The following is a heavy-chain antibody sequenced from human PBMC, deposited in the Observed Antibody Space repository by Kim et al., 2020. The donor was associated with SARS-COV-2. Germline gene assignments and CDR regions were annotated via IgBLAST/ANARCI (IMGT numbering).Heavy chain of an antibody. D-gene: IGHD3-10*01. J-gene: IGHJ4*02. CDR2: YTTGST. Sequence: YTTGSTNDNPSLTSRVTLSVDMSKNQFSLKLTSVTAADTAVYYCATESGYWGQGTLVTVSS. CDR3: ATESGY. V-gene: IGHV4-4*07.